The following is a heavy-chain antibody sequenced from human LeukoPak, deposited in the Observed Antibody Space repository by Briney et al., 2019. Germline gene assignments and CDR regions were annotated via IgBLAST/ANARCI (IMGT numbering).Heavy chain of an antibody. CDR1: GGSISSYY. V-gene: IGHV4-59*01. CDR2: IYYSGST. J-gene: IGHJ6*03. D-gene: IGHD2-15*01. CDR3: ARASVPVALLYYYYYMDV. Sequence: SETLSLTCTVSGGSISSYYWSWIRQPPGKGLEWIGYIYYSGSTNYNPSLKSRVTISVDTSKNQFSLKLSSVTAADTAVYYCARASVPVALLYYYYYMDVWGKGTTVTVSS.